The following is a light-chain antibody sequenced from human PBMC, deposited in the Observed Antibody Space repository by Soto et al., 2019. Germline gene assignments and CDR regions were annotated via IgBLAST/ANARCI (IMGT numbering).Light chain of an antibody. V-gene: IGLV2-8*01. J-gene: IGLJ1*01. Sequence: QSALTQPPSASGSPGQSVAISCTGTSSDVGGYNYVSWYQQHPGKAPKLMIYEVNKRPSGVPDRFSGSKSGNTASLTVSGLQAEYKYDYYCSSYPGSSKVFGTGTKLTVL. CDR2: EVN. CDR1: SSDVGGYNY. CDR3: SSYPGSSKV.